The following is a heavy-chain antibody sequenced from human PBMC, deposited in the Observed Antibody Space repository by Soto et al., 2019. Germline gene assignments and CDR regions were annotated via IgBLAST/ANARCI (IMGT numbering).Heavy chain of an antibody. V-gene: IGHV1-69-2*01. CDR2: VDPEDDAT. CDR1: GYTFTDYY. Sequence: EVPLVQSGAEVKKPGATVKISCKVSGYTFTDYYIHWVQQAPGKGLEWMGLVDPEDDATVFAEKFQDRVTMTADTSTGTAYMELSGLRYDDTAVYYCETWGMESLAHFDYWGQGTPVTVSS. D-gene: IGHD7-27*01. J-gene: IGHJ4*02. CDR3: ETWGMESLAHFDY.